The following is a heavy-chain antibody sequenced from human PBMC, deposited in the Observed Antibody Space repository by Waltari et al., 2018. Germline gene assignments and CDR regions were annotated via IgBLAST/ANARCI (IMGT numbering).Heavy chain of an antibody. Sequence: EVQLVESGGGLVQPGGSLRLSCAASGFTFSSYSMNWVRHAPGKGLEWVSYISSSSSTIYYAYSVKGRFTISRDNAKNSLYLQMNRLRAEDTAVYYCAREGDIVGAPTPAFDIWGQGTMVTVSS. CDR1: GFTFSSYS. D-gene: IGHD1-26*01. CDR3: AREGDIVGAPTPAFDI. CDR2: ISSSSSTI. V-gene: IGHV3-48*04. J-gene: IGHJ3*02.